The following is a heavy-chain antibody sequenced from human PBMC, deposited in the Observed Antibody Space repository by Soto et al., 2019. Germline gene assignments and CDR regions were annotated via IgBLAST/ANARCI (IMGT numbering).Heavy chain of an antibody. Sequence: ASVKVSCKASGYTFTSYYMHWVRQAPGQGLEWMGIINPSGGSTSYAQKFQGRVTMTRDTSTRTVYLELSSLRSEDTAVYYCARVAAAASFDYWGQGTLVTVSS. J-gene: IGHJ4*02. CDR3: ARVAAAASFDY. D-gene: IGHD6-13*01. V-gene: IGHV1-46*01. CDR2: INPSGGST. CDR1: GYTFTSYY.